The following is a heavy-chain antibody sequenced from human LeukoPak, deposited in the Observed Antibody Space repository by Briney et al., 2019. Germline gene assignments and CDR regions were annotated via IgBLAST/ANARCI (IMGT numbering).Heavy chain of an antibody. CDR3: ARLDGSYSSYFDY. CDR2: IYYSGST. Sequence: SETLSLTCTVSGGSISSSSYYWGWIRQPPGTGLEWIGSIYYSGSTYYNPSLKSRVTISVDTSKNQFSLKLSSVTAADTAVYHCARLDGSYSSYFDYWGQGTLVTVSS. V-gene: IGHV4-39*01. J-gene: IGHJ4*02. CDR1: GGSISSSSYY. D-gene: IGHD3-10*01.